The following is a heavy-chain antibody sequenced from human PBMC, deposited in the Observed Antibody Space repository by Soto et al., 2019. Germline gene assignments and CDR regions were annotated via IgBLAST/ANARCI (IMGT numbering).Heavy chain of an antibody. Sequence: GGSLRLSCAASGFTFSSYGMHWVRQAPGKGLEWVAVISYDGSNKYYADSVKGRFTISRDNSKNTLYLQMNSLRAEDTAVYYCAKAGDGGWYFDNRRLPGEALDYSGQGTLVTVS. CDR2: ISYDGSNK. CDR3: AKAGDGGWYFDNRRLPGEALDY. J-gene: IGHJ4*02. D-gene: IGHD6-19*01. V-gene: IGHV3-30*18. CDR1: GFTFSSYG.